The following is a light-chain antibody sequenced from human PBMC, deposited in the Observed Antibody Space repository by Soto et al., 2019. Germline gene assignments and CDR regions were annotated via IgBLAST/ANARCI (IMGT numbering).Light chain of an antibody. CDR2: DVS. CDR3: SSYTTSNTRQIV. J-gene: IGLJ1*01. Sequence: QSALTQPASVSLSPGQSITISCTGTSSDVGGYNYVSWYQHHPGKAPKLMIYDVSNRPSGVSNRFSGSKSGNTASLTISGLQPEDEADYYCSSYTTSNTRQIVFGTGTKLTVL. CDR1: SSDVGGYNY. V-gene: IGLV2-14*03.